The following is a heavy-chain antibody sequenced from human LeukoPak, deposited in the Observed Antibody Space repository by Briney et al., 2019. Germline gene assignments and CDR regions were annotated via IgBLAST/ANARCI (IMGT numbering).Heavy chain of an antibody. V-gene: IGHV4-34*01. CDR1: GGSFSGHY. J-gene: IGHJ4*02. CDR3: ARGPD. Sequence: SETLSLTCAVYGGSFSGHYWGWIRQPPGKGLEWIGDINHRGSANYNPSLKSRVVLSVDTSKKQFSLRINSVTAADTAVYYCARGPDWGQRTLVIVSS. CDR2: INHRGSA.